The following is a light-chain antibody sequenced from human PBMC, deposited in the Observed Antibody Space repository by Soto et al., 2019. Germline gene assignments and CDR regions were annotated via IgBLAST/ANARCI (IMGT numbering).Light chain of an antibody. V-gene: IGLV2-14*01. Sequence: QSVLTQPASVSGSPGQSITISCTGTSSDVGNYKYVSWYQQHPGKAPKLMIYEVSNRPSGVSNRFSGSKSGNTASLTISGLPAEDETDYYCFSYTRSGTYVFGTGTKLTVL. CDR3: FSYTRSGTYV. CDR2: EVS. J-gene: IGLJ1*01. CDR1: SSDVGNYKY.